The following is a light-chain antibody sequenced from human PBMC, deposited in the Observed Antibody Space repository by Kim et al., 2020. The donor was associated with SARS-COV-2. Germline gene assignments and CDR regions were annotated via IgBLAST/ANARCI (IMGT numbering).Light chain of an antibody. CDR1: QGISSY. J-gene: IGKJ4*01. Sequence: SVGDRATITCRASQGISSYLAWFQQKPEQVPKRLIYAASSLQSGVPSRFSGSGSGTEFTLTISSLQPEDFATYYCLQHDSYPLTFGGGTKVDIK. CDR2: AAS. CDR3: LQHDSYPLT. V-gene: IGKV1-17*03.